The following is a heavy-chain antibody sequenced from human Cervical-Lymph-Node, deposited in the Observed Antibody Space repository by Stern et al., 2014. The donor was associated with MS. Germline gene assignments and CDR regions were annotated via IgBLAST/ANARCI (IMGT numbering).Heavy chain of an antibody. CDR3: ARDSGGGVMWF. CDR2: SNSGNGQT. Sequence: QVQLVQSGAEVKKPGASVKVSCKTSGYSFSSYAMHWVRQAPGQGLEWMGWSNSGNGQTKYSQRFQDRVAITRDTAARIVYLDLTNLTSEDTAIYYCARDSGGGVMWFWGQGSMVTVSS. J-gene: IGHJ3*01. D-gene: IGHD3-16*01. V-gene: IGHV1-3*01. CDR1: GYSFSSYA.